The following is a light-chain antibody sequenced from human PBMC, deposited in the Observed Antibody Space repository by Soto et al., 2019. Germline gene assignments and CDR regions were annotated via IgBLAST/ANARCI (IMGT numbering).Light chain of an antibody. CDR3: QQYGSSPLT. CDR2: GAS. Sequence: IMLTQLPSTWSLSPGERATLSCRASQSVSSSYLAWYQQRPGQAPRLLIYGASSRSTGIPYRFSGSGSGREFTLTISRLEPEDFAVYYCQQYGSSPLTFGGGTKVDIK. J-gene: IGKJ4*01. V-gene: IGKV3-20*01. CDR1: QSVSSSY.